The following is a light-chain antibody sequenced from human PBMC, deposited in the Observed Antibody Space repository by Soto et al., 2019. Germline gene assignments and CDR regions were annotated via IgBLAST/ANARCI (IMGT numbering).Light chain of an antibody. CDR2: EVS. CDR1: SSDVGGYNY. J-gene: IGLJ1*01. Sequence: QSALTQSASVSGSPGQSITISCTGTSSDVGGYNYVSWYQQHPGKAPKLMIYEVSNRPSGVSNRFSGSKSSNTASLTISGLQAEDEADYYCSSYTSSSTLVFGTGTKVTVL. V-gene: IGLV2-14*01. CDR3: SSYTSSSTLV.